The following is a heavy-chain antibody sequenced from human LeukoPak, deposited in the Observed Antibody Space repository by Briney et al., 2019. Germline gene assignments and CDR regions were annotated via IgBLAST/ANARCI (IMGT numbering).Heavy chain of an antibody. CDR3: ARGIGYCSSTSCYMDYYGMDV. J-gene: IGHJ6*02. V-gene: IGHV3-21*01. CDR2: ISSSSSYI. CDR1: GFTFSSYS. Sequence: SGGSLRLSCAASGFTFSSYSMNWVRQAPGKGLEWVSSISSSSSYIYYADSVKGRFTISRDNAKNSLYLQMNSLRAEDTAVYYCARGIGYCSSTSCYMDYYGMDVWGQGTTVTVSS. D-gene: IGHD2-2*02.